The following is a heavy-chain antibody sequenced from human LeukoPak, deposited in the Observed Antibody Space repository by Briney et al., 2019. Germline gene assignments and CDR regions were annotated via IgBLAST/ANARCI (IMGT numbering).Heavy chain of an antibody. V-gene: IGHV3-30-3*01. J-gene: IGHJ4*02. D-gene: IGHD4-23*01. Sequence: GRSLRLSCAASGFTFSSYAMHWVRQASGKGLEWVAVISYDGSNKYYADSVKGRFTISRDNSKNTLYLQMNSLRAEDTAVYYCARDRTVVYFDYWGQGTLVTVSS. CDR2: ISYDGSNK. CDR3: ARDRTVVYFDY. CDR1: GFTFSSYA.